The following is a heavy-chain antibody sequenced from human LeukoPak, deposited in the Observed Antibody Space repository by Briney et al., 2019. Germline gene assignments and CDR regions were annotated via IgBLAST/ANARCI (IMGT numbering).Heavy chain of an antibody. CDR2: IDWDDDK. CDR3: AYSGYISGDRRDY. D-gene: IGHD1-26*01. V-gene: IGHV2-70*11. CDR1: GFSLSTSGMC. J-gene: IGHJ4*02. Sequence: SGPALVKPTQTLTLTCTFSGFSLSTSGMCVSWIRQPPGKALEWLARIDWDDDKYYSTSLKTRLTITKDTSKNQVVLTIINMDPVDTATYYCAYSGYISGDRRDYWGQGTLVTVSS.